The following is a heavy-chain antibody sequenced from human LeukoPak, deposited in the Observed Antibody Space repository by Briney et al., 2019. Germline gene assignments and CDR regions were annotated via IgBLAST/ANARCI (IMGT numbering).Heavy chain of an antibody. CDR3: ARGLGSYSTTWYPPLRH. J-gene: IGHJ4*02. Sequence: ASVKVSCKTSGFTFSTHDVNWVRQTTGQGLECMGWMNPGSGDTGYAQRFQGRVIMTRDASTNTAYMELSSLRSEDTAVYHCARGLGSYSTTWYPPLRHWGQGTLVTVSS. CDR2: MNPGSGDT. D-gene: IGHD2/OR15-2a*01. V-gene: IGHV1-8*01. CDR1: GFTFSTHD.